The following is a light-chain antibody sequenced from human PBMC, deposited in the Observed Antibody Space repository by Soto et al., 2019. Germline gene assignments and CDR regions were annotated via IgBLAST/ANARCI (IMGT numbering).Light chain of an antibody. CDR3: QQYNVWPLT. V-gene: IGKV3-15*01. J-gene: IGKJ4*01. CDR2: VAS. Sequence: EIVMTQSPATLSVSPGERATLSCRASQSVNSNLAWYQQKPGQTPKLLIYVASTRATGIPARFSGSGSGTEFTLTISSLQSEDFAIYHCQQYNVWPLTFGGGTKVEFK. CDR1: QSVNSN.